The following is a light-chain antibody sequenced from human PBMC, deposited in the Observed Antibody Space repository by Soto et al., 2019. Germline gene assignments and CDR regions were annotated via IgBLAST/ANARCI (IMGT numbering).Light chain of an antibody. V-gene: IGKV3-20*01. CDR2: DAS. Sequence: EIVLTQSPGTLSLSPGARATLSCRASQSVSSSYLAWYQQKPGQAPRLLIYDASSRATAIPDRFSGSGSGTDLTLTISRLEPEDFAVYYCQQYGRSPGTFGQGTKVDI. CDR3: QQYGRSPGT. CDR1: QSVSSSY. J-gene: IGKJ1*01.